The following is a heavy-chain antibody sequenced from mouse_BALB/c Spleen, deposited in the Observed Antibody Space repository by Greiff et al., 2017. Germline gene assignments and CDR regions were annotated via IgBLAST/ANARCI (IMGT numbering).Heavy chain of an antibody. V-gene: IGHV1-87*01. CDR1: GYTFTSYW. CDR2: IYPGDGDT. CDR3: AQFPYGNYAWFAY. Sequence: QVQLQQSGAELARPGASVKLSCKASGYTFTSYWMQWVKQRPGQGLEWIGAIYPGDGDTRYTQKFKGKATLTADKSSSTAYMQLSSLASEDSAVYYCAQFPYGNYAWFAYWGQGTLVTVSA. D-gene: IGHD2-1*01. J-gene: IGHJ3*01.